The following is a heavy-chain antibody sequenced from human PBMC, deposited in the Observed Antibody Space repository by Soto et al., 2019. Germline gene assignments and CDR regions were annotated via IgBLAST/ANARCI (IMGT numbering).Heavy chain of an antibody. CDR2: IYYSGST. V-gene: IGHV4-31*03. J-gene: IGHJ4*02. Sequence: QVQLQESGPGLVKPSQTLSLTCTVSGGSISSGGYYWSWIRQHPANGLEWIGYIYYSGSTYYNPSLKSRVTISVDTSKNQFSLKLSSVTAADTAVYYCASSAAGNAYYFDYWGQGTLVTVSS. CDR3: ASSAAGNAYYFDY. CDR1: GGSISSGGYY. D-gene: IGHD6-13*01.